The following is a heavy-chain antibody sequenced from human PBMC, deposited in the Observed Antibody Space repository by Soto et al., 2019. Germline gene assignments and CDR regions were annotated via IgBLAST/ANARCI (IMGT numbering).Heavy chain of an antibody. CDR3: ATNYGSGSTHFDY. CDR1: GDTFNFYT. CDR2: IIPMLGMS. V-gene: IGHV1-69*02. J-gene: IGHJ4*02. Sequence: QVQLVQSGAEVKKPGSPVRVSCTASGDTFNFYTISWVRQVPGQGPEWMGRIIPMLGMSNYAQKFQGRVTIMADKYTSTVYMHLSGLTSEDTAVYYCATNYGSGSTHFDYWGQGTLVTVSS. D-gene: IGHD3-10*01.